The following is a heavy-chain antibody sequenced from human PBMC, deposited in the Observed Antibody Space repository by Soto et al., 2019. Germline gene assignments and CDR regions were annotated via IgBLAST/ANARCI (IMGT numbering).Heavy chain of an antibody. J-gene: IGHJ5*01. CDR3: ARDNAGSLDS. CDR1: GGSISSGGYS. CDR2: IYHTGST. D-gene: IGHD3-10*01. V-gene: IGHV4-30-2*01. Sequence: SETLSLTCAVSGGSISSGGYSWSWIRQPPGKGLEWIGFIYHTGSTYYNPSLESRVTISVDRSKNQLYLRLSSVTAADTAVYYCARDNAGSLDSWGQGTLVTVSS.